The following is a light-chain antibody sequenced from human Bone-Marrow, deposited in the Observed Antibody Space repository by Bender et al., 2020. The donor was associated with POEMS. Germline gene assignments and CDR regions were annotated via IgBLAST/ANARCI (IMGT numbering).Light chain of an antibody. J-gene: IGLJ1*01. CDR2: EVF. CDR1: SSDFGTYNL. CDR3: CSYAGNFYV. Sequence: QSALTQAASVSGSPGQSITISCTGASSDFGTYNLVSWYQHHPGKAPKLMIYEVFKRPSGVSNRFSGSKSGNTASLTISGLQAEDEADYYCCSYAGNFYVFGTGTKVTVL. V-gene: IGLV2-23*02.